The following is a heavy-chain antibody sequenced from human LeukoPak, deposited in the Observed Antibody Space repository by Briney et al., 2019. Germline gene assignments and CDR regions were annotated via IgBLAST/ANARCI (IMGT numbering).Heavy chain of an antibody. CDR2: IRYDGSNK. Sequence: GGSLRLSRAASGFTFSDYYMGWVRQAPGKGLEWVAFIRYDGSNKYYADSVKGRFTISRDNSRNTLYLQMNSLRAEDTAVYYCAKPHFDYWGQGALVTVSS. CDR1: GFTFSDYY. J-gene: IGHJ4*02. V-gene: IGHV3-30*02. CDR3: AKPHFDY.